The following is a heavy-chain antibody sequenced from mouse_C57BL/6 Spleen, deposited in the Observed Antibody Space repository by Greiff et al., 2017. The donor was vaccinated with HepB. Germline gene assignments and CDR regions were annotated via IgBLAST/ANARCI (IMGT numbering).Heavy chain of an antibody. J-gene: IGHJ2*01. V-gene: IGHV3-6*01. CDR2: ISYDGSN. Sequence: VQLQESGPGLVKPSQSLSLTCSVTGYSITSGYYWNWIRQFPGNKLEWMGYISYDGSNNYNPTLKNRISITRDTSKNQFFLKVNSVTTEDTATYYWARDDGDSDLDDWGQGTTLTVAS. CDR1: GYSITSGYY. CDR3: ARDDGDSDLDD. D-gene: IGHD2-13*01.